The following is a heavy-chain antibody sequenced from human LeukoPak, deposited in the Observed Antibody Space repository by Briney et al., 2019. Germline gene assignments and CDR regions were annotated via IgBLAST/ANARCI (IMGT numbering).Heavy chain of an antibody. V-gene: IGHV3-43*01. CDR3: AKPQRGYSYGCPDY. Sequence: GGSLRLSCAASGFTFSGSAMHWVRQASGKGLEWVSLISWDGGSTYYADSVKGRFTISRDNSKNSLYLQMNSLRTEDTALYYCAKPQRGYSYGCPDYWGQGTLVTVSS. CDR2: ISWDGGST. CDR1: GFTFSGSA. J-gene: IGHJ4*02. D-gene: IGHD5-18*01.